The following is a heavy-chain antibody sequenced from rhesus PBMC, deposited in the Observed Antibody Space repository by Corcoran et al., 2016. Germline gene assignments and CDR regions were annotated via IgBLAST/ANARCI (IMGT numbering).Heavy chain of an antibody. D-gene: IGHD1-20*01. J-gene: IGHJ4*01. CDR1: GGSISSNYNY. CDR2: NTYNGNT. Sequence: QVQLQESGPGLVKPSETLSLTCAVSGGSISSNYNYWSCIRQPPGKGLEWMGYNTYNGNTNYNPSLKSRVTISRDTSKNQFSLKLSSVTAADTAVYYCARTTTTFDYWGQGVLVTVSS. CDR3: ARTTTTFDY. V-gene: IGHV4-122*02.